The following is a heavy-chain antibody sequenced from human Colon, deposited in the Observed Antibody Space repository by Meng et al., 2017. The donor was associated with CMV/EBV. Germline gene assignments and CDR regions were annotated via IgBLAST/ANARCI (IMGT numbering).Heavy chain of an antibody. J-gene: IGHJ2*01. D-gene: IGHD2-15*01. CDR2: IYYTGND. V-gene: IGHV4-39*07. Sequence: QRQLQEPGPGLVKPSETLSLTCTVSGDSISGRSYYWGWIRQPPGKGLEWIASIYYTGNDYHNPSLKSRVTISIDTSNNQFSLRLTSVTAADTAVYYCARIALHWYFDLWGRGTLVTVSS. CDR1: GDSISGRSYY. CDR3: ARIALHWYFDL.